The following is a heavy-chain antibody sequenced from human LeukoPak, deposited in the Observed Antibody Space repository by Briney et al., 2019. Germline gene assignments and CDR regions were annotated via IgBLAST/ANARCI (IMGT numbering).Heavy chain of an antibody. CDR1: GFTFSDHY. V-gene: IGHV3-11*04. CDR3: ARRAPRSPYFDY. Sequence: GGSLRLSCAASGFTFSDHYMSWIRQAPGKGLEWVSYMSSSGGTIYYADSVKGRFTISRDNAKNSLYLQMNSLRPEDTAVYCCARRAPRSPYFDYRGQGTLVTVSS. J-gene: IGHJ4*02. CDR2: MSSSGGTI. D-gene: IGHD6-6*01.